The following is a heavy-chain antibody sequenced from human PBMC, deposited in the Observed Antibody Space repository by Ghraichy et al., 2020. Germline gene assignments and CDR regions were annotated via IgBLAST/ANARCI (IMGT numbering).Heavy chain of an antibody. D-gene: IGHD3-22*01. Sequence: GGSLRLSCAASGFTFSSYAMSWVRQAPGKGLEWVSAISGSGGSTYYADSVKGRFTISRDNSKNTLYLQMNSLRAEDTAVYYCAKPDAGDGASSGYYPDNYYFDYWGQGTLVTVSS. V-gene: IGHV3-23*01. CDR1: GFTFSSYA. CDR2: ISGSGGST. J-gene: IGHJ4*02. CDR3: AKPDAGDGASSGYYPDNYYFDY.